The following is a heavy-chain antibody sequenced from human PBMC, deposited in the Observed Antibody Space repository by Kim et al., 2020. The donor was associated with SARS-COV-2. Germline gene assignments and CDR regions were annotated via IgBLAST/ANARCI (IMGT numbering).Heavy chain of an antibody. CDR2: ISPSGSNT. CDR1: GFIFSNFE. Sequence: GGSLRLSCAASGFIFSNFEMNWVRQSAGKGLEWLAYISPSGSNTGYPDSVKGRFTVSRDNAKNSVYLQMNSLRVEDTAVYYCARYPSIAGGHRWLAPWGPGTLVTVSS. D-gene: IGHD6-13*01. V-gene: IGHV3-48*03. J-gene: IGHJ5*02. CDR3: ARYPSIAGGHRWLAP.